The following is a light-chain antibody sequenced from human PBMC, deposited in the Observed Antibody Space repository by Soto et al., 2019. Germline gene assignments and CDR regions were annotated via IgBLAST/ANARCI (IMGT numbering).Light chain of an antibody. J-gene: IGLJ1*01. CDR3: ATWDTSLSGAV. V-gene: IGLV1-51*01. CDR2: ENS. CDR1: RSNIGVNY. Sequence: QSVLTQPPSVSAAPGQKVTISCSGTRSNIGVNYVSWYQQHVPGTVPKLLSYENSQRPSGIPDRFSASKSGTTATLAITGLQTGDEADYCCATWDTSLSGAVFGSGTKVTVL.